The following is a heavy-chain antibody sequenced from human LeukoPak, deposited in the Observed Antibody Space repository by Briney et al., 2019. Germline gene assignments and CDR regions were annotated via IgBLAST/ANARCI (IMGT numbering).Heavy chain of an antibody. Sequence: PGGSLRLSCAASGFTFSSYAMSWVRQAPGKGLEWVSAIGSGGTTYYADSVKDRFTISRDNSKNTLFLQMNSLRAEDTAVYYCAKEVRSGYCFDSWGQGTLVTVSS. V-gene: IGHV3-23*01. CDR3: AKEVRSGYCFDS. CDR1: GFTFSSYA. J-gene: IGHJ4*02. D-gene: IGHD4/OR15-4a*01. CDR2: IGSGGTT.